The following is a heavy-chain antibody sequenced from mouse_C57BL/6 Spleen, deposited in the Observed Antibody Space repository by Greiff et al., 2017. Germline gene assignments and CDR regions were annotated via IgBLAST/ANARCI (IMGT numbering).Heavy chain of an antibody. J-gene: IGHJ1*03. D-gene: IGHD2-4*01. CDR3: ASEGDDYDEDWYFDV. Sequence: VKLVESGAELARPGASVKLSCKASGYTFTSYGISWVKQRTGQGLEWIGEIYPRSGNTYYNEKFKGKATLTADKSTSTAYMELRSLTSEDAAVYFYASEGDDYDEDWYFDVWGTGTTVTVSS. V-gene: IGHV1-81*01. CDR2: IYPRSGNT. CDR1: GYTFTSYG.